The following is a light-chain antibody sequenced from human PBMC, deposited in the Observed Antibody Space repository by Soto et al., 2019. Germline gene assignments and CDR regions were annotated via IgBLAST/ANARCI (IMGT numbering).Light chain of an antibody. CDR1: QSVSNNY. Sequence: EIVLTQSQGTLSLSPGERSTLSCRASQSVSNNYLAWYQQKPGQAPRLLIYGASNRATGIPDRFSGTGSGTDFTLTISRLEPEDFALYYCLLARDSVSTFGPGTKVDIK. J-gene: IGKJ3*01. CDR3: LLARDSVST. V-gene: IGKV3-20*01. CDR2: GAS.